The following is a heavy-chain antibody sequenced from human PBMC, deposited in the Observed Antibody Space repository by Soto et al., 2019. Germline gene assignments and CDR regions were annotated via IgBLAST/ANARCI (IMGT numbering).Heavy chain of an antibody. CDR3: AKLAGYCSGNSCHGDYAMDV. Sequence: QLQLQESGPGLLKPSETLSLTCSVSGGSISSKSYSWGWIRQPPGKGLEWFGTFYYSENTYYNPSLKSRVTISVDTSKNQFSLKLSSVTAADTAVYYCAKLAGYCSGNSCHGDYAMDVWGQGTTVTVSS. V-gene: IGHV4-39*01. CDR1: GGSISSKSYS. D-gene: IGHD2-2*01. J-gene: IGHJ6*02. CDR2: FYYSENT.